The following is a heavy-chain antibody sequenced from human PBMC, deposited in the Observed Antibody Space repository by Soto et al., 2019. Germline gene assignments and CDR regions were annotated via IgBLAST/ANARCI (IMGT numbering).Heavy chain of an antibody. Sequence: QVQLVESGGGVVQPGGSLRLSCAASGLTFDCCGMHWVRQAPGKGLEWLAVLWADGINSYYGDSVKGRFTFSRDNSKNTLFLQMNSLGIEDTAIYYCVRERAPFDAFDIWGQGTMVTVSS. J-gene: IGHJ3*02. CDR2: LWADGINS. CDR3: VRERAPFDAFDI. V-gene: IGHV3-33*01. CDR1: GLTFDCCG.